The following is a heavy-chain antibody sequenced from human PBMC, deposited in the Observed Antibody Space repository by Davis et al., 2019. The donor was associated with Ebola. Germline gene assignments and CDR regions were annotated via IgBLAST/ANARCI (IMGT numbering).Heavy chain of an antibody. CDR3: ATGRVNRIAAAGMGWFDP. Sequence: SVKVSCKASGGTFSSYAISWVRQAPGQGLEWMGGIIPIFGTANYAQKFQGRVTITADESTSTAYMELSSLRSEDTAVYYCATGRVNRIAAAGMGWFDPWGQGTLVTVSS. CDR2: IIPIFGTA. J-gene: IGHJ5*02. D-gene: IGHD6-13*01. V-gene: IGHV1-69*13. CDR1: GGTFSSYA.